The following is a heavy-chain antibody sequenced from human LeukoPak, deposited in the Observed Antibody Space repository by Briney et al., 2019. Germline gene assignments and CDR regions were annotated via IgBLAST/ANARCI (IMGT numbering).Heavy chain of an antibody. J-gene: IGHJ1*01. CDR1: GFTFSSYE. CDR2: ISSSGSTI. CDR3: ARAKEYGSGSYYKNYFQH. D-gene: IGHD3-10*01. Sequence: AGGSLRLSCAASGFTFSSYEMNWVRQAPGKGLEWVSYISSSGSTIYYADSVKGRFTISRDNAKNSLYLQMNSLRAEDTAVYYCARAKEYGSGSYYKNYFQHWGQGTPVTVSS. V-gene: IGHV3-48*03.